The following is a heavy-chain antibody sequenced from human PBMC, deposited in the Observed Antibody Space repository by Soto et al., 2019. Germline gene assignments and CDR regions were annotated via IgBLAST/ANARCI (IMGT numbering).Heavy chain of an antibody. CDR1: GFAFRICW. J-gene: IGHJ6*02. Sequence: PGGSLRLSCAASGFAFRICWMHWVREAPGKGLVWVSRINSDGSSTSYADSVKGRFTISRDNAKNTLYLQMNSLRAEDTAVYYCARDSSSWEPYYYYGMDVWGQGTTVTVSS. CDR3: ARDSSSWEPYYYYGMDV. CDR2: INSDGSST. D-gene: IGHD6-13*01. V-gene: IGHV3-74*01.